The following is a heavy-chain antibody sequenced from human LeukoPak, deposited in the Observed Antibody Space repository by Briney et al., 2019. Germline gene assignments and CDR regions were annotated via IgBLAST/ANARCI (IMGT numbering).Heavy chain of an antibody. D-gene: IGHD4-23*01. J-gene: IGHJ4*02. CDR1: GFTFSDYY. V-gene: IGHV3-69-1*02. Sequence: AGGSLRLSCAASGFTFSDYYMNWVRQAPGNGLEWVSSISSSSTIYYADSVKGRFTISRDNAKNSLYLQMNSLRAEDTAVYYCATLYTSQIQMVTGLTPPRTFDYWGQGTLVTVSS. CDR3: ATLYTSQIQMVTGLTPPRTFDY. CDR2: ISSSSTI.